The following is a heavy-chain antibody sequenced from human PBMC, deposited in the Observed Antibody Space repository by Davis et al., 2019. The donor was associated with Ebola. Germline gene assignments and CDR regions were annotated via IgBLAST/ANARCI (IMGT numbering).Heavy chain of an antibody. V-gene: IGHV3-15*05. CDR3: TTVGGGYRFGGSDY. D-gene: IGHD5-12*01. CDR1: GFLFSGAW. CDR2: IKSNPDGGTT. Sequence: GESLKISCAGSGFLFSGAWMCWVRQAPGKGLEWLGLIKSNPDGGTTDYAAPVKGRFTISRDDSKKTLYLQMNSLKTEDTAVYYCTTVGGGYRFGGSDYWGRGTLVTVSS. J-gene: IGHJ4*02.